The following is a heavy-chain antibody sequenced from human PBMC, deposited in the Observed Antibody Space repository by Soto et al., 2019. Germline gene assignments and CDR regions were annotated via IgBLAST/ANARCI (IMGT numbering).Heavy chain of an antibody. J-gene: IGHJ1*01. V-gene: IGHV1-46*01. CDR1: GYIFTAYS. Sequence: ASVKVSCKASGYIFTAYSMHWVRQSPGQGLEWMGVVNPSGGSTNYAQKFQGRITMTRDTSTSTVYMDLSSLTSEDTAVYYCAREENCSDGICYSEYFQRWGQGTLVTVSS. CDR3: AREENCSDGICYSEYFQR. CDR2: VNPSGGST. D-gene: IGHD2-15*01.